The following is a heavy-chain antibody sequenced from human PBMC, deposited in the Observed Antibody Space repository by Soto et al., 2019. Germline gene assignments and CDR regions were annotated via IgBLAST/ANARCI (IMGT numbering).Heavy chain of an antibody. J-gene: IGHJ4*02. CDR1: GGTFSSYT. Sequence: ASVKVSCKASGGTFSSYTISWVRQAPGQGLEWMGRIIPILGIANYAQKFQGRVTITADKSTSTAYMELSSLRSEDTAVYYCARCYGRRGGFDYWGQGTLVTVSS. CDR3: ARCYGRRGGFDY. V-gene: IGHV1-69*02. CDR2: IIPILGIA. D-gene: IGHD2-2*01.